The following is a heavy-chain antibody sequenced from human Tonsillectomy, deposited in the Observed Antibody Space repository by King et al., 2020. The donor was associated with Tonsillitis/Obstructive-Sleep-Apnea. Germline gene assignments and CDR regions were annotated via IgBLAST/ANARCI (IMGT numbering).Heavy chain of an antibody. V-gene: IGHV3-48*02. D-gene: IGHD2-2*01. Sequence: VQLVESGGGLVQPGGSLRLSCAASGFTFSSYSMNWVRQAPGKGLEWVSYISSSSSTIYYADSVKGRFTISRDNAKNSLYLQMNSLRDEDTAVYYCARAAVVPAARGESWGEVSDYWGQGTLVTVSS. CDR3: ARAAVVPAARGESWGEVSDY. J-gene: IGHJ4*02. CDR2: ISSSSSTI. CDR1: GFTFSSYS.